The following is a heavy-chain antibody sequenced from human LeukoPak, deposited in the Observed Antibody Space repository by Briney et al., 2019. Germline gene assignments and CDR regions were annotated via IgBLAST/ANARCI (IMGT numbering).Heavy chain of an antibody. D-gene: IGHD2-2*01. V-gene: IGHV3-7*01. CDR1: GFSLRTYW. Sequence: GGSLRPSCAASGFSLRTYWMSWVRQAPGRGLEWVANIKEDGSETYYIDSVKGRLTISRANADYSLYLQMNSLRVDDTALYYCARAAKEYCSSPSCWYFDNWGQGTLVTVSS. J-gene: IGHJ4*02. CDR3: ARAAKEYCSSPSCWYFDN. CDR2: IKEDGSET.